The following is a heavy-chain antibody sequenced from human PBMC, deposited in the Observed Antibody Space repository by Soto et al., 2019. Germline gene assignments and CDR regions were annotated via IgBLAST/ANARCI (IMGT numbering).Heavy chain of an antibody. Sequence: PSQTLSLTCAISGDSVSSNSAAWNWIRQSPSRGLEWLGRTYYRSKWYNDYAVSVKSRITINPDTSKNQFSLQLNSVTPEDTAVYYCARWDSGDIAERHEFDYWGQGTLVTVFS. D-gene: IGHD6-13*01. J-gene: IGHJ4*02. CDR3: ARWDSGDIAERHEFDY. CDR2: TYYRSKWYN. CDR1: GDSVSSNSAA. V-gene: IGHV6-1*01.